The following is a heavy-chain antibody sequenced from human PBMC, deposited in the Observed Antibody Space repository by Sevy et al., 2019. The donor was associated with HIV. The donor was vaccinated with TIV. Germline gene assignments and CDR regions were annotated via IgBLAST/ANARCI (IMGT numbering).Heavy chain of an antibody. V-gene: IGHV3-30*04. CDR2: ISYDGRNE. CDR3: ARDGGGDYFDY. D-gene: IGHD3-10*01. J-gene: IGHJ4*02. CDR1: GFSFRRYA. Sequence: GGSLRLSCEASGFSFRRYAMHWVRQAPGKGLEWLTVISYDGRNEYYVDSVKGRFTISRDNSKNTLYLQMNSLRPKDTAIYYCARDGGGDYFDYWGQGTLVTVSS.